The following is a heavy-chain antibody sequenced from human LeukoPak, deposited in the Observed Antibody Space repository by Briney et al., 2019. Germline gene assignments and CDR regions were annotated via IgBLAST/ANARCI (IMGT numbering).Heavy chain of an antibody. J-gene: IGHJ4*02. CDR3: AKATYSSGWYGIDY. V-gene: IGHV3-30*18. CDR2: ISYDGSNK. D-gene: IGHD6-19*01. Sequence: GGSLRLSCAASGFTFSSYGMHWVRQAPGKGPEWVAVISYDGSNKYYADSVKGRFTISRDNSKNTLYLQMNSLRAEDTAVYYCAKATYSSGWYGIDYWGQGTLVTVSS. CDR1: GFTFSSYG.